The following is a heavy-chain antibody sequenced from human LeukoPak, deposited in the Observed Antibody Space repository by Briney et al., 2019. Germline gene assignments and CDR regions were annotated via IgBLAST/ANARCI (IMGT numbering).Heavy chain of an antibody. CDR1: GYTFTGYY. CDR3: ARDLTIHTAKYYYDSSGYYWNAFDI. D-gene: IGHD3-22*01. J-gene: IGHJ3*02. Sequence: GASVKVSCKASGYTFTGYYMHWVRQAPGQGLEWMGWINPNSGGTNYAQRFQGRVTMTRDTSISTAYMELSRLRSDDTAVYYCARDLTIHTAKYYYDSSGYYWNAFDIWGQGTMVTVSS. V-gene: IGHV1-2*02. CDR2: INPNSGGT.